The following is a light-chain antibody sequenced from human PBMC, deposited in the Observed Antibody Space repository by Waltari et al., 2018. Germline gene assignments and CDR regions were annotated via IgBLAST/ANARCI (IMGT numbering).Light chain of an antibody. CDR2: KVS. V-gene: IGKV2-30*02. Sequence: QSLVHTDGHTYLNWFQQRPGQSPRRLIYKVSNRDSGVPDRFSGSGSDTAFTLKISRVEAEDFGIYYCMQATNWPLTFGLGTKVEIQ. CDR1: QSLVHTDGHTY. J-gene: IGKJ1*01. CDR3: MQATNWPLT.